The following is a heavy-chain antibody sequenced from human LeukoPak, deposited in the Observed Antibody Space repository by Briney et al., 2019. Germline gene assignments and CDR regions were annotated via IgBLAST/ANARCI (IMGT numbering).Heavy chain of an antibody. V-gene: IGHV3-64*01. CDR3: ARDRDGGWSFDY. Sequence: GGSLRLSCAASGFTFSTYPMHWVRQAPGRGLEFVSSIVSNGDHVFYANSVKGRFTISRDNSKNTLYLQMGSLRVEDTAVYYCARDRDGGWSFDYWGQGTLVTASS. D-gene: IGHD6-19*01. CDR1: GFTFSTYP. CDR2: IVSNGDHV. J-gene: IGHJ4*02.